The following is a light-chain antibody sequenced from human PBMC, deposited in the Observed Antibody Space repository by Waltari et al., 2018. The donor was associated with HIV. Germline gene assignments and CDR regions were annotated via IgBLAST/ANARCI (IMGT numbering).Light chain of an antibody. CDR1: NVESKS. Sequence: SVVTQPASVSVAPGPTANVSCGGANVESKSENWYQKKAGKAPLPGLYDDSDRRSGIPQRFSRCNSGDTATQTITRGKAGDEADCYCDVGESSSGEYGFGTGTKVTV. CDR3: DVGESSSGEYG. V-gene: IGLV3-21*02. J-gene: IGLJ1*01. CDR2: DDS.